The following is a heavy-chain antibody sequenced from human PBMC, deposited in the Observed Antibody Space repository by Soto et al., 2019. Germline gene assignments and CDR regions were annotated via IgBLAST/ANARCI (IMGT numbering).Heavy chain of an antibody. D-gene: IGHD3-10*01. CDR2: IYYSGST. CDR3: ARAPLGYYGSGSYPKQYYYYYYGMDV. V-gene: IGHV4-30-4*01. CDR1: GGSISSGDYY. J-gene: IGHJ6*02. Sequence: SETLSLTCTVSGGSISSGDYYWSWIRQPPGKGLERIGYIYYSGSTYYNPSLKSRVTISVDTSKNQFSLKLSSVTAADTAVYYCARAPLGYYGSGSYPKQYYYYYYGMDVWGQGTTVTVSS.